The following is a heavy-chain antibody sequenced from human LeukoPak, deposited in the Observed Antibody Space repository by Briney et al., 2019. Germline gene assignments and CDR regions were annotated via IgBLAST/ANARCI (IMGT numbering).Heavy chain of an antibody. V-gene: IGHV1-2*02. CDR3: ARGTVRGVKFFSRGNYFDY. CDR2: INPNSGDT. CDR1: GYTFSAYY. D-gene: IGHD3-10*01. J-gene: IGHJ4*02. Sequence: ASVKVSCKASGYTFSAYYINWVRQAPGQGLEWMGWINPNSGDTNYAQKFQGRVTMTRDTSISTAYMELSSLRSDDTAVYYCARGTVRGVKFFSRGNYFDYWGQGTLVTVSS.